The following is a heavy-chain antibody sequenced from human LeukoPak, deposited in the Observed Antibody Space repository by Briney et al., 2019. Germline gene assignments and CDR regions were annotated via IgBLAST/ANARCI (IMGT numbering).Heavy chain of an antibody. V-gene: IGHV4-34*01. Sequence: SETLSLTCTVSGGSISGYYWSWIRQPPGKGLEWIGEINHSGSTNYNPSLKSRVTISVDTSKNQFSLKLSSVTAADTAVYYCARKLRYSNYDYYYGMDVWGQGTTVTVSS. CDR3: ARKLRYSNYDYYYGMDV. CDR2: INHSGST. CDR1: GGSISGYY. J-gene: IGHJ6*02. D-gene: IGHD4-11*01.